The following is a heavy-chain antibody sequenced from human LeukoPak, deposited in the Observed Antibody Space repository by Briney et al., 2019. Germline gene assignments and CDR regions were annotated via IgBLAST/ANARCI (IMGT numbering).Heavy chain of an antibody. J-gene: IGHJ3*02. CDR2: FDPEDGET. D-gene: IGHD6-13*01. CDR3: ARGGQLVLFLVDAFDI. Sequence: ASVKVSCKVSGYTLTELSMHWVRQAPGKGLEWMGGFDPEDGETIYAQKFQGRVTMTRDTSTSTVYMELSSLRSEDTAVYYCARGGQLVLFLVDAFDIWGQGTMVTVSS. CDR1: GYTLTELS. V-gene: IGHV1-24*01.